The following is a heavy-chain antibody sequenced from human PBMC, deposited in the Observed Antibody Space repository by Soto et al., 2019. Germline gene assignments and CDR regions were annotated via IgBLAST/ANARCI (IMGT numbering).Heavy chain of an antibody. CDR3: ARGINWDFDL. CDR1: GGSIGSGVYY. CDR2: ISDSGST. Sequence: QVRLQESGPGLVKPSQTLSLTCSVSGGSIGSGVYYCSWFRQHPGKGLEWIGYISDSGSTDYNPSVDSRVTISLDMCETQCSLCLTSVTAADTGVYYCARGINWDFDLWGRGTLLTVSS. D-gene: IGHD3-10*01. V-gene: IGHV4-31*03. J-gene: IGHJ2*01.